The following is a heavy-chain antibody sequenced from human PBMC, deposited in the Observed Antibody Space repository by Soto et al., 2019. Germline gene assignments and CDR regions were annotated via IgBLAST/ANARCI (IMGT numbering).Heavy chain of an antibody. CDR1: GGSISSGDYY. D-gene: IGHD3-22*01. CDR3: ARAPGYYDSSGYYYGGYFDY. Sequence: TLSLTCTVSGGSISSGDYYWSWIRQPPGKGLEWIGYIYYSGSTYYNPSLKSRVTISVDTSKNQFSLKLSSVTAADTAVYYCARAPGYYDSSGYYYGGYFDYWGQGTLVTVS. V-gene: IGHV4-30-4*01. CDR2: IYYSGST. J-gene: IGHJ4*02.